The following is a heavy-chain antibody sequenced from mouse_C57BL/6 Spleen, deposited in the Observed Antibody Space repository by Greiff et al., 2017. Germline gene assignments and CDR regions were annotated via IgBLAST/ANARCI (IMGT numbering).Heavy chain of an antibody. J-gene: IGHJ2*01. D-gene: IGHD1-1*01. V-gene: IGHV1-39*01. CDR3: ARGYYGSSYLDY. CDR2: INPNYGTT. Sequence: EVQLQQSGPELVKPGASVKISCTASGYSFTDYNMNWVKQSPGKSLEWIGVINPNYGTTSYNQKFKGKATLTVDQSSSTAYMQLNSLTSEDSAVDYGARGYYGSSYLDYWGQGTTLTVSS. CDR1: GYSFTDYN.